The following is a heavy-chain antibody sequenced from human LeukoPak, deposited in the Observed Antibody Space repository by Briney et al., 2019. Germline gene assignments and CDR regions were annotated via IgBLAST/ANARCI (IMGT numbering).Heavy chain of an antibody. J-gene: IGHJ6*03. CDR3: AKGGYSNGRYYYYYMDV. D-gene: IGHD5-18*01. CDR2: INSDGSST. V-gene: IGHV3-74*01. CDR1: GFTFSSYW. Sequence: GGSLRLSCAASGFTFSSYWMHWVRQAPGKGLVWVSRINSDGSSTSYADSVKGRFTISRDNAKNTLYLQMNSLRAEDTAVYYCAKGGYSNGRYYYYYMDVWGEGTTVTVSS.